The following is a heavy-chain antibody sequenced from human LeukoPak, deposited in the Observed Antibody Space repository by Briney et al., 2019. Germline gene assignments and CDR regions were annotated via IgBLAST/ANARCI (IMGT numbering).Heavy chain of an antibody. J-gene: IGHJ6*03. Sequence: ASVKVSCKASGYTFTGYYMHWVRQAPGQGLEWMGWINPNSGGTNYAQKFEGRVTVTRDTSISTAYMELSRLRSDDTAAYYCARDSGQVAVAGAGYYYYYMDVWGKGTTVTVSS. CDR2: INPNSGGT. D-gene: IGHD6-19*01. CDR1: GYTFTGYY. CDR3: ARDSGQVAVAGAGYYYYYMDV. V-gene: IGHV1-2*02.